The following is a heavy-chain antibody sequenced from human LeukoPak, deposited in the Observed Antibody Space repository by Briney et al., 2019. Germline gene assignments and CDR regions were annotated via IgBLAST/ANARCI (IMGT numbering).Heavy chain of an antibody. D-gene: IGHD4-23*01. CDR3: ARNSGAFDI. Sequence: SSETLSLTCTVSGISISSYYWSWIRQPPGKGLEWIGYIYYSRSTNYNPSLKSRVTIFVDTSKNQFSLKLSSVTAADTAVYYCARNSGAFDIWGQGTMVTVSS. CDR2: IYYSRST. CDR1: GISISSYY. J-gene: IGHJ3*02. V-gene: IGHV4-59*08.